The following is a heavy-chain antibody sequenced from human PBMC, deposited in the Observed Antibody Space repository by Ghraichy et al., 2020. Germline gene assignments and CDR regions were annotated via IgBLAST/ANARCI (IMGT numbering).Heavy chain of an antibody. CDR2: IRYDGSNK. CDR3: AKGLDSSGYYSVY. J-gene: IGHJ4*02. Sequence: GGSLRLSCAASGFPFSSYGMHWVRQAPGKGLEWVAFIRYDGSNKYYADSVKGRFTISRDNSKNTLYLQMNSLRAEDTAVYYCAKGLDSSGYYSVYWGQGTPVTVTS. CDR1: GFPFSSYG. D-gene: IGHD3-22*01. V-gene: IGHV3-30*02.